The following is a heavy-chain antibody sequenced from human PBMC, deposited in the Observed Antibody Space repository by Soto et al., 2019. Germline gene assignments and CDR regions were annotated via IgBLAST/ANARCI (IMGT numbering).Heavy chain of an antibody. Sequence: GESLKISCKGCGYSFTSYWIGWVRQMPGKGLGWMGIIYPGDSDTRYSPSFQGQVTISADKSISTAYLQWSSLKASDTAMYYCARHRYYDFWSGYSNGWFDPWGQGTLVTVSS. CDR1: GYSFTSYW. D-gene: IGHD3-3*01. CDR3: ARHRYYDFWSGYSNGWFDP. CDR2: IYPGDSDT. J-gene: IGHJ5*02. V-gene: IGHV5-51*01.